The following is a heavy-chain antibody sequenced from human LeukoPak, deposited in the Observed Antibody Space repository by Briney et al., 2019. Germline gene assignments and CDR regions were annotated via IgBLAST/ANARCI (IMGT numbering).Heavy chain of an antibody. J-gene: IGHJ4*02. CDR1: GFTFSSNS. V-gene: IGHV3-21*01. D-gene: IGHD4-17*01. CDR3: ARDSDYGDYGGCDY. Sequence: GGSLRLSCAASGFTFSSNSMNWVRQAPGKGLEWVSSISSSSSFIYYADSVKGRFTISRDNAKNSLYLQMNSLRAEDTAVYYCARDSDYGDYGGCDYWGQGTLVTVSS. CDR2: ISSSSSFI.